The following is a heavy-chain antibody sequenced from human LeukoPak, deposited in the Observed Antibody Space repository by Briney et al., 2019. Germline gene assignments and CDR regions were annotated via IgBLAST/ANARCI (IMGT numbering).Heavy chain of an antibody. D-gene: IGHD2-2*01. J-gene: IGHJ5*02. CDR2: IYYSGST. Sequence: SETLSLTCTVSGDSISSYYWSWIRQPPGKGLEWIGYIYYSGSTNYNPSLKSRVTISVDTSKNQFSLKLSSVTAADTAVYYCARDCSSTSCRNWFDPWGQGTLVTVSS. CDR1: GDSISSYY. CDR3: ARDCSSTSCRNWFDP. V-gene: IGHV4-59*01.